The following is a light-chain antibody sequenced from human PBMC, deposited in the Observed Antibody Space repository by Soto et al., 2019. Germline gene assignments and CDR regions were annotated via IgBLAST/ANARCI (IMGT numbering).Light chain of an antibody. Sequence: QSVLTQPASVSGSPGQSITISCTGTSSDVGGYNYVPWYQQHPGKAPKLMIHDVSNRPSGVSNRFSGSKSGNTASLTISGLQAEDEADYYCSSYTSSSTLGYVFGTGTKVTVL. V-gene: IGLV2-14*01. CDR3: SSYTSSSTLGYV. CDR1: SSDVGGYNY. CDR2: DVS. J-gene: IGLJ1*01.